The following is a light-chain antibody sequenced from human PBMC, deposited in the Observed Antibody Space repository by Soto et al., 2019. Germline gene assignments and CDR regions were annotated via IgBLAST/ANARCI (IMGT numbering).Light chain of an antibody. Sequence: DIVMTQTPLSLPVTPGEPASISCRSSQSLLDSDDGNTYLDWYLQKTGQSPQLLIHTLSHRASGVPDRFSGSGSGTDFTLKISSVEAEDVGIYYCMQRIEFPVTFGGGTRVEI. CDR2: TLS. CDR1: QSLLDSDDGNTY. V-gene: IGKV2-40*01. CDR3: MQRIEFPVT. J-gene: IGKJ4*01.